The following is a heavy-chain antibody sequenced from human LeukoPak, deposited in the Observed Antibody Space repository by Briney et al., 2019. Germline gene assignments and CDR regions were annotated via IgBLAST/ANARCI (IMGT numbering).Heavy chain of an antibody. CDR3: ARDYYDSSGYHFDY. CDR1: GGSISSGGYY. J-gene: IGHJ4*02. CDR2: IYYSGST. D-gene: IGHD3-22*01. Sequence: SETLSLTSTVSGGSISSGGYYWSWIRQPPGKRLEWIGYIYYSGSTYYNPSLKSRVTISVDTSKNQFSLKLSSVTAADTAVYYCARDYYDSSGYHFDYWGQGTLVTVSS. V-gene: IGHV4-31*03.